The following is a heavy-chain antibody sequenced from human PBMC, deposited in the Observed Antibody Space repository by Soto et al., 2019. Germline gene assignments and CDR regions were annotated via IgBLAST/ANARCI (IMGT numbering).Heavy chain of an antibody. CDR1: GGSITSDDYS. J-gene: IGHJ4*02. CDR3: ASANCGGDCSYRHDRYYFES. Sequence: QVQLQESGPGLVKPSQSLSLTCTVSGGSITSDDYSWSWIRQPPGRGLEWIGYIFYSGSTNYNPSLKSRFIISLDTSKKQVSLKLSSVTAADTAVYYCASANCGGDCSYRHDRYYFESWGQGTLVTVSS. CDR2: IFYSGST. D-gene: IGHD2-21*02. V-gene: IGHV4-30-4*01.